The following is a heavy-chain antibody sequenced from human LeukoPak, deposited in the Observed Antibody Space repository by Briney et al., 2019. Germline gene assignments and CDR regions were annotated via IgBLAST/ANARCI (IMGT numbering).Heavy chain of an antibody. V-gene: IGHV3-73*01. J-gene: IGHJ4*02. CDR1: GFTFSDSA. Sequence: PGGSLRLSCAACGFTFSDSAMHWVRQASGKGLEWVGRIRSKADNYATEFGASVKGRFTISRDDSKNTAYLQMNSLKTEDTAVYYCTGGTTVTTLDYWGQGTLVTVSS. D-gene: IGHD4-17*01. CDR2: IRSKADNYAT. CDR3: TGGTTVTTLDY.